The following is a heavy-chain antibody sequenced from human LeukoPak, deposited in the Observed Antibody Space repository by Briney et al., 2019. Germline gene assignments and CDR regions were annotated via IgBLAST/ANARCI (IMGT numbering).Heavy chain of an antibody. D-gene: IGHD5-24*01. V-gene: IGHV3-11*06. Sequence: GGSLRLSCAASGFTFSDYYMSWIRQAPGKGLEWVSYISSGSSYTNYTESVKGRFTISRDNAKNSLYLQMNSLRAEDTAVYYCARDHPRDVYNLSGYFDYWGQGTLVTVSS. J-gene: IGHJ4*02. CDR2: ISSGSSYT. CDR3: ARDHPRDVYNLSGYFDY. CDR1: GFTFSDYY.